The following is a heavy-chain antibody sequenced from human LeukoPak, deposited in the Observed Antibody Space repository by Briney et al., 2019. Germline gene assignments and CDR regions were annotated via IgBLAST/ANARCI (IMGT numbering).Heavy chain of an antibody. V-gene: IGHV1-2*02. Sequence: GASVKVPCKASGYTFTGDYMHWVRQAPGQGFEWMGWINPNSGDTNYAQKFQGRVTMTRDTSISTAHMELSRLRSDDTAVYYCARANPLYCSSTTCLFDYWGQGTLVTVSS. J-gene: IGHJ4*02. CDR2: INPNSGDT. CDR1: GYTFTGDY. D-gene: IGHD2-2*01. CDR3: ARANPLYCSSTTCLFDY.